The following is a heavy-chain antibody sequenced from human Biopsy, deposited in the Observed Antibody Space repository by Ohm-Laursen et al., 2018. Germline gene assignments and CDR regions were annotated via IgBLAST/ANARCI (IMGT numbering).Heavy chain of an antibody. J-gene: IGHJ6*02. CDR3: VRGVDYYDPYHYYAFDV. CDR1: GESFNGYY. CDR2: INHSGRT. Sequence: PSQTLSLTCAVYGESFNGYYWSWIRQTPGKGLEWIGEINHSGRTNYNPSLKSRVTISVDTSKNQFSLKVRSVTAADTAVYYCVRGVDYYDPYHYYAFDVWGQGTTVTVSS. V-gene: IGHV4-34*01. D-gene: IGHD3-22*01.